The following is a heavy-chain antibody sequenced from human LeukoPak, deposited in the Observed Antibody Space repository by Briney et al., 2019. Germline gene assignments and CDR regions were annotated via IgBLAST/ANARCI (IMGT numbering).Heavy chain of an antibody. CDR2: IYSGGST. V-gene: IGHV3-53*01. D-gene: IGHD2-21*02. J-gene: IGHJ3*02. CDR3: ARSCGGDCYSSGIDAFDI. CDR1: GFTFSSYE. Sequence: PGGSLRLSCAASGFTFSSYEMNWVRQAPGRGLEWVSVIYSGGSTYYADSVKGRFTISRDNSKNTLYLQMNSLRAEDTAVYYCARSCGGDCYSSGIDAFDIWGQGTMVIVSS.